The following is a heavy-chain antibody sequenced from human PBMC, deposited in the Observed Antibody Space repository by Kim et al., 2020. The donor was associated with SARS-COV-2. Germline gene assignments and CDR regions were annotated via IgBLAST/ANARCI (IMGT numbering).Heavy chain of an antibody. V-gene: IGHV3-30*01. J-gene: IGHJ6*02. Sequence: KGRFTIARDNSKNTLYLQMNSLRAEDTAVYYCARANMVRGVTLYYGMDVWGQGTTVTVSS. D-gene: IGHD3-10*01. CDR3: ARANMVRGVTLYYGMDV.